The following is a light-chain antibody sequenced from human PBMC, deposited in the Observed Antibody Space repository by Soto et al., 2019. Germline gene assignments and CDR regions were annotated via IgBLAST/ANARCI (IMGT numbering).Light chain of an antibody. CDR2: DTS. CDR3: QQRGKWPST. Sequence: EVVMRQSPATLSVSPGEGATLSCRASQGIGDTLAWYQHKPGQTPRLLIYDTSTRATGVGARFTGSGSATDFSLTITSLEPEDFAVYYCQQRGKWPSTFGPGTKVEMK. J-gene: IGKJ2*02. V-gene: IGKV3-11*01. CDR1: QGIGDT.